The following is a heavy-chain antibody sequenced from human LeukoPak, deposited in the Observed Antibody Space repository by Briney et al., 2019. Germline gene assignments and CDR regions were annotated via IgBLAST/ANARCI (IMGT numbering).Heavy chain of an antibody. V-gene: IGHV1-69*06. CDR3: ARDRMGYFDY. D-gene: IGHD2-15*01. J-gene: IGHJ4*02. Sequence: SVKVSCKASGGTFSSYAISWVRQAPGQGLEWMGRIIPIFGTANYAQKFQGRVTITADKSTSTAYMELSSLRSEDAAVYYCARDRMGYFDYWGQGTLVTVSS. CDR2: IIPIFGTA. CDR1: GGTFSSYA.